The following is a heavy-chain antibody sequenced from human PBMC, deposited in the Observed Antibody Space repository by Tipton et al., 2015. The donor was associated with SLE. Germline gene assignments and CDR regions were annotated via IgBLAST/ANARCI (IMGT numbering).Heavy chain of an antibody. J-gene: IGHJ5*02. V-gene: IGHV4-34*01. CDR3: ASHTGGAEGWFDP. Sequence: LRLSCAVYGGSFSGYYWSWIRQPPGKGLEWIGEINHSGSTNYNPSLKSRVTISVDTSKNQFSLKLSPVTAADTAVYYCASHTGGAEGWFDPWGQGTLVTVSS. CDR1: GGSFSGYY. D-gene: IGHD3-10*01. CDR2: INHSGST.